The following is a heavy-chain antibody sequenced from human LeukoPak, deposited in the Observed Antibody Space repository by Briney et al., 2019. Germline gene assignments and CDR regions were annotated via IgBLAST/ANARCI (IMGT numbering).Heavy chain of an antibody. CDR3: AREVRDILTGYYSRMNWFDP. J-gene: IGHJ5*02. V-gene: IGHV3-20*04. CDR1: GFTFDDYG. Sequence: GGSLRLSCAASGFTFDDYGMSWGRQAPGRGLEWVSGINWNGGSTGYADSVKGRFTISRDNAKNSLYLQMNSLRAEDTALYYCAREVRDILTGYYSRMNWFDPWGQGTLVTVSS. CDR2: INWNGGST. D-gene: IGHD3-9*01.